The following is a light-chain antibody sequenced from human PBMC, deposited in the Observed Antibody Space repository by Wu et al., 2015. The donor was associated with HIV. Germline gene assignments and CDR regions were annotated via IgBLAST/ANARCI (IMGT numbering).Light chain of an antibody. V-gene: IGKV3-20*01. CDR2: GTS. J-gene: IGKJ4*01. CDR3: QQCGSSPLT. CDR1: QSVTRSY. Sequence: EIVLTQSPGTPSLSPGERATLSCRASQSVTRSYLAWYQQKPGQAPRLLIYGTSSRATGIPDRFSGSGSGTDFTLTISRLEPEDFAVYYCQQCGSSPLTFGGGTKVEIK.